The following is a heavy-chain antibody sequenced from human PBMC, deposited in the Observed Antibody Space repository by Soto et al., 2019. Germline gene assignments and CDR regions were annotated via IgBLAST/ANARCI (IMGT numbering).Heavy chain of an antibody. CDR3: ASSSLFSYYYYMDV. V-gene: IGHV4-59*01. CDR2: IYYSGST. J-gene: IGHJ6*03. CDR1: GGSISSYY. D-gene: IGHD2-15*01. Sequence: SETLSLTCTVSGGSISSYYWSWIRQPPGKGLEWIGYIYYSGSTNYNPSLKSRVTISVDTSKNQFSLKLSSVTAADTAVYYCASSSLFSYYYYMDVWGKGTTVTVSS.